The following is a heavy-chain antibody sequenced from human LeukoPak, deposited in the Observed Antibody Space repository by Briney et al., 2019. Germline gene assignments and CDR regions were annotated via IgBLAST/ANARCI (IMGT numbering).Heavy chain of an antibody. CDR3: ARLYSSSWYFDY. J-gene: IGHJ4*02. CDR1: GGSISSGGYY. D-gene: IGHD6-13*01. Sequence: SQTLSLTCTVSGGSISSGGYYWSWICQHPGKGLEWIGYIYYSGSTYYNPSLKSRVTISVDTSKNQFSLKLSSVTAADTAVYYCARLYSSSWYFDYWGQGTLVTVSS. V-gene: IGHV4-31*03. CDR2: IYYSGST.